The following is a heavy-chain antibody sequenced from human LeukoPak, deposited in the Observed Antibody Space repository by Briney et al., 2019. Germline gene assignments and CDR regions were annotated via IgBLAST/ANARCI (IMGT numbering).Heavy chain of an antibody. V-gene: IGHV3-48*03. D-gene: IGHD2-15*01. CDR3: TKETPQMDV. CDR1: GFTFSSYE. J-gene: IGHJ6*04. Sequence: TGGSLRLSCAASGFTFSSYEMNWVRQAPGQGLEWVAYISSTGNTVHYAGSVKGRFTISRDNAKNSLYLQMNRLRPEDTAVYYCTKETPQMDVWGKGTTVIVSS. CDR2: ISSTGNTV.